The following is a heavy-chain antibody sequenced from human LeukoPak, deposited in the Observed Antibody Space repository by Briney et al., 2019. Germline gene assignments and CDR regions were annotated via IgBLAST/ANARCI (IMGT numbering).Heavy chain of an antibody. V-gene: IGHV4-59*01. CDR3: AAGYSYGFLGAFDI. D-gene: IGHD5-18*01. CDR2: IYYSGST. J-gene: IGHJ3*02. Sequence: SETLSLTCTVSGGSISSYYWSWIRQPPGKGLEWIGYIYYSGSTNYNPSLKSRVTMSVDTSKNQFSLKLSSVTAADTAVYYCAAGYSYGFLGAFDIWGQGTMVTVSS. CDR1: GGSISSYY.